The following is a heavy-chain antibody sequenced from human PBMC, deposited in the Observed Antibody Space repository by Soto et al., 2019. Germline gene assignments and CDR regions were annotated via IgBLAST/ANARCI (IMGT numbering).Heavy chain of an antibody. D-gene: IGHD3-9*01. CDR2: IYYSGST. V-gene: IGHV4-59*01. CDR3: ARVSYFRGFDWLFAFDS. J-gene: IGHJ4*02. CDR1: GGSISTFH. Sequence: SETLSLTCTVTGGSISTFHWSWIRQPPGKGLEWIGYIYYSGSTNYNPSLKSRVSMSVDTSKNQFSLKLRSVSADDTAVYFCARVSYFRGFDWLFAFDSWGQGALVTVSS.